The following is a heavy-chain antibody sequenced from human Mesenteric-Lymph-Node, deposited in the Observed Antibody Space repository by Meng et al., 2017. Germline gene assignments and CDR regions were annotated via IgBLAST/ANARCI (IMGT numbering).Heavy chain of an antibody. V-gene: IGHV3-33*01. D-gene: IGHD2/OR15-2a*01. CDR3: ARDNDGNSQFSQFDY. CDR1: GFIFRNYG. CDR2: IWYDGSKK. J-gene: IGHJ4*02. Sequence: GGSLRLSCAASGFIFRNYGMHWVRQAPGKGLEWVAVIWYDGSKKYYADSVKGRFTISRDYPKNTVFLQMNTLRAEDTAVYYCARDNDGNSQFSQFDYWGQGTLVTVSS.